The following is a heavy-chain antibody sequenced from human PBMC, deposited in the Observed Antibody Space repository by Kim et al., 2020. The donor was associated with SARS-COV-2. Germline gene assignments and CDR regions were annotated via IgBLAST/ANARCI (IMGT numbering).Heavy chain of an antibody. CDR2: IYYSGST. V-gene: IGHV4-39*01. D-gene: IGHD6-13*01. CDR3: ARFGYSSSWYGGYYGMDV. Sequence: SETLSLTCTVSGGSISSSSYYWGWIRQPPGKGLEWIGSIYYSGSTYYNPSLKSRVTISVDTSKNQFSLKLSSVTAADTAVYYCARFGYSSSWYGGYYGMDVWGQGTTVTVSS. J-gene: IGHJ6*02. CDR1: GGSISSSSYY.